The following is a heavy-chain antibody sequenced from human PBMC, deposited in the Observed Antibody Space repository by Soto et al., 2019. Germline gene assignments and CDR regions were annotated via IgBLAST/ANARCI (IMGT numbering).Heavy chain of an antibody. CDR3: ARSYNLYGMDV. J-gene: IGHJ6*02. CDR1: GGSISSGGYF. D-gene: IGHD3-10*01. Sequence: QVQLQESGPGLVKPSQTLSLTCAVSGGSISSGGYFWSWISQHPGKGLEWIGYIYYSGSTSYNPSLKSRVTISVDTSKNQFSLKLSSVTAADTAVHYCARSYNLYGMDVWGQGTTVTVSS. V-gene: IGHV4-31*11. CDR2: IYYSGST.